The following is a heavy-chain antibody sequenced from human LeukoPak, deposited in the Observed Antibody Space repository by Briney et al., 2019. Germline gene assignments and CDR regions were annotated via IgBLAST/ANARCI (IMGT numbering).Heavy chain of an antibody. CDR2: IYHSGST. Sequence: SETLSLTCTVSGYSISSGYYWGWIRQPPGKGLEWIGSIYHSGSTYYNPSLKSRVTISVDTSKNQFSLKLSSVTAADTAVYYCARGSSSWYYYYYMDVWGKGTTVTISS. V-gene: IGHV4-38-2*02. D-gene: IGHD6-13*01. CDR1: GYSISSGYY. J-gene: IGHJ6*03. CDR3: ARGSSSWYYYYYMDV.